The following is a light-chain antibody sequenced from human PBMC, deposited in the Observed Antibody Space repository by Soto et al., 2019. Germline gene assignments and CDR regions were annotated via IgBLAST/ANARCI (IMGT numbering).Light chain of an antibody. CDR1: QSISSW. Sequence: IPMTHSPSTRSASFGDIVTMTCRDSQSISSWLAWYQQKPGKATKLLIYDASSLESGVPSRFSGSGSGTEFTLTISSLQTDDFATYYCQQYNSYWTFGQGTKVDIK. CDR3: QQYNSYWT. V-gene: IGKV1-5*01. CDR2: DAS. J-gene: IGKJ1*01.